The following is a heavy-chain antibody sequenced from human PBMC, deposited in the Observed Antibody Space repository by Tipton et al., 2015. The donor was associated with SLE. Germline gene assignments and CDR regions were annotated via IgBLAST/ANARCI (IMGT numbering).Heavy chain of an antibody. Sequence: QSGPEVKKPGASVKVSCKTSGYTFTNNAITWVRQAPGQGLEWMGWVDSYNGDTTYAQNFQGRLTMTTDTSTSTAFMELKSLRSDDTAIYFCTRGQWGFDSWGRGTLVTVSS. CDR3: TRGQWGFDS. D-gene: IGHD2-8*01. CDR1: GYTFTNNA. CDR2: VDSYNGDT. J-gene: IGHJ5*01. V-gene: IGHV1-18*01.